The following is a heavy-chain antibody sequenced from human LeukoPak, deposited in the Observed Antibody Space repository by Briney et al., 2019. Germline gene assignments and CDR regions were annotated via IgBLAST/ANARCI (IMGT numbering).Heavy chain of an antibody. V-gene: IGHV3-11*01. CDR1: GFTFSDYY. CDR3: ARDGHAYGHGSPHY. J-gene: IGHJ4*02. CDR2: IRSSGSTN. D-gene: IGHD3-10*01. Sequence: GGSLRLSCAASGFTFSDYYISWIRQAPGKVLEWVSYIRSSGSTNYYADSVKGRFTSSRDNAKNSYLQMKSLRAEDTAVYYCARDGHAYGHGSPHYWGQGTLVTVSS.